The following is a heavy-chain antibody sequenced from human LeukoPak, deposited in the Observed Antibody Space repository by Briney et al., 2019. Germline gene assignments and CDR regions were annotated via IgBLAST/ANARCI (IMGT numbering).Heavy chain of an antibody. D-gene: IGHD2-15*01. CDR1: GFTFSSYS. V-gene: IGHV3-21*01. Sequence: GGSLRLSCAASGFTFSSYSMNWVRQAPGKGLEWVSSISSSSSYIYYADSVKGRFTISRDNAKNSLYLKMNSLRAEDTAVYYCAREHVVVAALDYWGQGTLVTVSS. CDR3: AREHVVVAALDY. J-gene: IGHJ4*02. CDR2: ISSSSSYI.